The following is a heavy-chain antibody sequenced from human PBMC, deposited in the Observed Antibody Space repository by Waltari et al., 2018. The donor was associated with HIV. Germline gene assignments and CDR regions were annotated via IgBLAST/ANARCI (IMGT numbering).Heavy chain of an antibody. J-gene: IGHJ3*02. CDR3: ARGGDGYNLAHAFDI. CDR1: GGSVSSKTYY. Sequence: QVQLQESGPGLVQPSETLSLTCTVSGGSVSSKTYYWSWIRQPPGKGLEWIGYIYHSASTNYNPSLKSRVTISVDTSKNQFSLRLTSVTAADTAVYYCARGGDGYNLAHAFDIWGQGTMVTVSS. CDR2: IYHSAST. V-gene: IGHV4-61*01. D-gene: IGHD5-12*01.